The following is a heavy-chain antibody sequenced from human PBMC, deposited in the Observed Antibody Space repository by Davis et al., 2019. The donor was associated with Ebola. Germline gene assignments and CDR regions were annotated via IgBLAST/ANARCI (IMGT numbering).Heavy chain of an antibody. V-gene: IGHV3-23*01. CDR1: LFMFEIYP. CDR3: LKGGWGSTYDY. Sequence: GESLKISCAASLFMFEIYPMTWVRQAPGKGLEWISYMSGSGDTIRYADSVKGRFTISRDNSNKILFLQMNSLSVDDRAVFYCLKGGWGSTYDYWGQGTLVTVSS. CDR2: MSGSGDTI. D-gene: IGHD3-16*01. J-gene: IGHJ4*02.